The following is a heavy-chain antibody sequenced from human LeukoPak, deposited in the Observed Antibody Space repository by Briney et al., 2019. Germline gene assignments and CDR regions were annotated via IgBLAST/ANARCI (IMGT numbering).Heavy chain of an antibody. CDR3: ARTGRGGPPFFDY. Sequence: GGSLTLSCAASGFTFSDYYMSWLRQAPGQGLEWVSYISSSGSTIYYADSVKGLFTISRDNAKNSLYLQMNSLRAEDTAVYYCARTGRGGPPFFDYWGQGTLVTVSS. D-gene: IGHD1-14*01. CDR2: ISSSGSTI. V-gene: IGHV3-11*01. J-gene: IGHJ4*02. CDR1: GFTFSDYY.